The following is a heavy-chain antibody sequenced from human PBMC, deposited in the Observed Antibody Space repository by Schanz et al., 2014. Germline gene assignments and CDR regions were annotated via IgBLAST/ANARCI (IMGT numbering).Heavy chain of an antibody. CDR3: ARAAGSLYAFDI. CDR2: INHRGST. CDR1: GGSFSGYY. D-gene: IGHD1-26*01. V-gene: IGHV4-34*01. Sequence: QVPLQQWGAGLLKPSETLSLTCAVYGGSFSGYYWSWIRQPPGKGLEWIGEINHRGSTNYNPSLKSRVTVSVDTSKNQFSLKLSSVTAADTAVYYCARAAGSLYAFDIWGQGTMVTVSS. J-gene: IGHJ3*02.